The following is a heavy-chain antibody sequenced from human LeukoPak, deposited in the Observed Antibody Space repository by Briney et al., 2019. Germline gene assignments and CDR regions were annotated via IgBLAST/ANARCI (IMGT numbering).Heavy chain of an antibody. J-gene: IGHJ3*02. D-gene: IGHD3-10*01. V-gene: IGHV4-34*01. CDR2: INHSGSN. Sequence: SETLSLTCAVYGGSFSGYYWSWIRQPPGKGLEWIGEINHSGSNNYNPSLKSRVTISVGTSKNQFSLKLSSVTAADTAVYYCARDLLWFGEFDDAFDIWGQGTMVTVS. CDR1: GGSFSGYY. CDR3: ARDLLWFGEFDDAFDI.